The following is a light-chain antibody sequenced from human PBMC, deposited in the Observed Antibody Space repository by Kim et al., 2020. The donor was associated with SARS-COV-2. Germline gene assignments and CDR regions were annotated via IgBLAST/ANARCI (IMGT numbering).Light chain of an antibody. V-gene: IGKV3-11*01. CDR1: QSVSSY. CDR2: DAS. Sequence: EIVLTQSPATLSLSPGERATLSCMASQSVSSYLAWYQQKPGQAPRLLIYDASNRATGIPARFSGSGSGTDFTLTISSLEPEDFAVYYCQQHRNWPLTFGGGTKVDIK. J-gene: IGKJ4*01. CDR3: QQHRNWPLT.